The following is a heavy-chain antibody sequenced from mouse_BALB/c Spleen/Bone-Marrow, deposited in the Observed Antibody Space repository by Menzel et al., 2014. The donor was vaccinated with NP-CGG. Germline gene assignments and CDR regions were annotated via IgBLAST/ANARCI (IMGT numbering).Heavy chain of an antibody. V-gene: IGHV10-1*02. CDR2: IRSKSNDYAT. CDR3: VRGDGDY. D-gene: IGHD3-3*01. CDR1: GFTFNTYA. Sequence: EVKLQESGGGLVQPKGSLKLSCAASGFTFNTYAMNWVRQAPGKGLEWVARIRSKSNDYATYYADSVKDRFTISRDDSQSMLYLQMNSLKTEDTAMYYCVRGDGDYWGQGTTLTVSS. J-gene: IGHJ2*01.